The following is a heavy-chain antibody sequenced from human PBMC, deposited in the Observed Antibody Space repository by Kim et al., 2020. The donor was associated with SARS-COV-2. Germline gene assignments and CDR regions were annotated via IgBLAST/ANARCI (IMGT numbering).Heavy chain of an antibody. CDR2: IYYSGST. CDR1: GGSISSYY. V-gene: IGHV4-59*01. CDR3: ARKLVPDSGVDY. J-gene: IGHJ4*02. D-gene: IGHD6-6*01. Sequence: SETLSLTCTVSGGSISSYYWSWIRQPPGKGLEWIGYIYYSGSTNYNPSLKSPVTISVDTSKNQFSLKLSSVTGADTAVYYCARKLVPDSGVDYWGEATLVTVSA.